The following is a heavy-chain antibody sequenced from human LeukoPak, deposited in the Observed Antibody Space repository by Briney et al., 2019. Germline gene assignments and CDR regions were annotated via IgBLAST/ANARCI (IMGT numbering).Heavy chain of an antibody. CDR2: IKQDGSEK. V-gene: IGHV3-7*01. D-gene: IGHD2-8*01. CDR3: ALYYATRRGYFDY. Sequence: PGGSLRLSCAASGFTFSSYWMSWVRQAPGKGLEWVVNIKQDGSEKYYVDSVRGRFTISRDNAKNSLYLQMNSLRAEDTAVYYCALYYATRRGYFDYWGQGTLVTVSS. CDR1: GFTFSSYW. J-gene: IGHJ4*02.